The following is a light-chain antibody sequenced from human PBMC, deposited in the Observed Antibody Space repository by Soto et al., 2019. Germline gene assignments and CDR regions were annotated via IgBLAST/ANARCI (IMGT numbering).Light chain of an antibody. CDR1: SSDVGGYNY. J-gene: IGLJ2*01. V-gene: IGLV2-14*03. Sequence: SALTQPASVSGSPGQSITISCTGTSSDVGGYNYVSWYQQHPGKAPKLIISDVTNRPSGVSARFSGSRSVNTASLTISGLQAEDEADYYCSSYSSIRTVVFGGGTKLTVL. CDR2: DVT. CDR3: SSYSSIRTVV.